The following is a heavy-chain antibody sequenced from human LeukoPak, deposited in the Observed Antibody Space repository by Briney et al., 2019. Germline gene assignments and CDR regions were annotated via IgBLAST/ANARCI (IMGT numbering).Heavy chain of an antibody. CDR2: INHSGST. CDR3: ARGFSYYYYYMDV. V-gene: IGHV4-34*01. J-gene: IGHJ6*03. Sequence: SETLSLTCAVYGGSFSGYYWSWIRQPPGKGLEWIGEINHSGSTNYNPSLKSRVTISVDTSKNQISLKLSSVTAADTAVYYCARGFSYYYYYMDVWGKGTTVTVSS. CDR1: GGSFSGYY.